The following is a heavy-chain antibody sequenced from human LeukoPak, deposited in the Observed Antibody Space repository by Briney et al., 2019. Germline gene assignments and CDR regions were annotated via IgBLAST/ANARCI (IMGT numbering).Heavy chain of an antibody. CDR3: ARGGGLDV. V-gene: IGHV3-21*04. CDR1: GFTFSIYT. J-gene: IGHJ6*02. CDR2: ITSSSSSI. D-gene: IGHD3-16*01. Sequence: GGSLRLSCVASGFTFSIYTMSWVRQAPGKGLEWVSSITSSSSSIYSADSVKGRLTISRDNAKNSLYLQMSNLRAEDTAVYFCARGGGLDVWGQGATVTVSS.